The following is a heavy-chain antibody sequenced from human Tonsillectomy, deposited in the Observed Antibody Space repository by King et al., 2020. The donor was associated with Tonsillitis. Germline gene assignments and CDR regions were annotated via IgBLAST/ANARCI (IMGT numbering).Heavy chain of an antibody. D-gene: IGHD3-16*01. CDR2: IRYDGSEK. Sequence: VQLVESGGGVVQPGGSLRLSCVVSGFTFSNYGIHRVRQAPGKGLEWVAFIRYDGSEKYYADSVKGRFTVSRDNSKNTLFLQINSLSAEDTALYYCAKGEVGTPLDYFDYWGRGTLVTVSS. CDR1: GFTFSNYG. V-gene: IGHV3-30*02. J-gene: IGHJ4*02. CDR3: AKGEVGTPLDYFDY.